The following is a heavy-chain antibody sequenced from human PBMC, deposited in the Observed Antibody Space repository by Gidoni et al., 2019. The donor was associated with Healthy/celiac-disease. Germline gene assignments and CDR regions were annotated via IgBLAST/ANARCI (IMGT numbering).Heavy chain of an antibody. CDR1: GCTFSSYA. CDR2: IIPIFGTA. V-gene: IGHV1-69*01. Sequence: ELKKPGSSVHVSCKASGCTFSSYAISWVRQAPGQGLEWMGGIIPIFGTANYAQKFQGRVTITADESTSTAYMELSSLRSEDTAVYYCERAQGATVTTGGIYYYYGMDVWGQGTTVTVSS. CDR3: ERAQGATVTTGGIYYYYGMDV. D-gene: IGHD4-17*01. J-gene: IGHJ6*02.